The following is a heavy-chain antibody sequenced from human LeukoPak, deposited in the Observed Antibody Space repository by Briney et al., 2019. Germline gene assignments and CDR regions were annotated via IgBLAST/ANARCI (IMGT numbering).Heavy chain of an antibody. CDR1: GFTFSSYG. Sequence: PGGSLRLSCAVSGFTFSSYGMHWVRQAPGKGLEWVAFIWYDGSNKYYVDSVKGRFTISRDNSKNTLYLQMNSLRVEDTAVYYCARDRATSYFDYWGQGTQVTVSS. V-gene: IGHV3-33*01. J-gene: IGHJ4*02. CDR3: ARDRATSYFDY. CDR2: IWYDGSNK.